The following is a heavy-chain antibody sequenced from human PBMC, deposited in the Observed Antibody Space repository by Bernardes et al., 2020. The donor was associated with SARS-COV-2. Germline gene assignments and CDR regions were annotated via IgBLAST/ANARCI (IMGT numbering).Heavy chain of an antibody. D-gene: IGHD1-7*01. J-gene: IGHJ4*02. CDR1: GFTLSNYA. CDR3: AKRRAGDRWNCADY. Sequence: GGSLRLSCAASGFTLSNYALSWVRQAPGKGPAWVSVVGTDGNTYYADSMKGRFTISRDTSKSTLYLQMNSLRVEDTAVYYCAKRRAGDRWNCADYWGQGTLVTVSS. CDR2: VGTDGNT. V-gene: IGHV3-23*01.